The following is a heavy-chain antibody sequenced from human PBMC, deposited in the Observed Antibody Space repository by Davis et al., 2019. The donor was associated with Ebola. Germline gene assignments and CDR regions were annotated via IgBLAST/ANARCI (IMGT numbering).Heavy chain of an antibody. J-gene: IGHJ6*02. D-gene: IGHD2-2*01. V-gene: IGHV3-30*18. CDR1: GSPFSAYG. CDR2: LLYDGSHT. Sequence: PGGSLRLSCATDGSPFSAYGMHWIRQAPATAREWVHNLLYDGSHTSSIDSVKGRFTISRDNSKNTLYLQMNSLRAEDTAVYFCAKRTERGYCSSTSCYYYGMDVWGQGTTVTVSS. CDR3: AKRTERGYCSSTSCYYYGMDV.